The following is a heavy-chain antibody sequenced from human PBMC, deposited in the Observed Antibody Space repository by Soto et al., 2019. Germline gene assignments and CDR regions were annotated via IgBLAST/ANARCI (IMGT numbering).Heavy chain of an antibody. CDR3: ARDHPLYSSSAYKWFDP. V-gene: IGHV4-4*02. CDR1: GGSISSSNW. D-gene: IGHD6-6*01. J-gene: IGHJ5*02. Sequence: KTSETLSLTCAVSGGSISSSNWWSWVRQPPGKGLEWIGEIYHSGSTNYNPSLKSRVTISVDKSKNQFSLKLSSVTAADTAVYYCARDHPLYSSSAYKWFDPWGQGTLVTVSS. CDR2: IYHSGST.